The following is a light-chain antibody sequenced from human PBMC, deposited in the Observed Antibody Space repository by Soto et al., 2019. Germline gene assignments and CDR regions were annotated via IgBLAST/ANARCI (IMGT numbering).Light chain of an antibody. V-gene: IGKV3-15*01. CDR1: QSVSIN. CDR2: GAS. J-gene: IGKJ1*01. Sequence: EIVMAQSPASLSVSPGERATLSCRASQSVSINLAWYQHKPGQAPRLLIYGASTRATGIPARFSGSGSGTEFTLTISSLQSEDFAVYYFQQYNNWPPGTFGQGTKVEVK. CDR3: QQYNNWPPGT.